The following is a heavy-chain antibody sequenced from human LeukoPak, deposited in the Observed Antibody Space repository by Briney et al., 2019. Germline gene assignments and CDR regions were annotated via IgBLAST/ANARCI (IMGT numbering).Heavy chain of an antibody. V-gene: IGHV1-18*01. CDR1: GYTFTSYG. D-gene: IGHD3-10*01. Sequence: ASLRLSCAASGYTFTSYGISWVRQAPGQGLEWIGWISAYNVNTNYAQNLQGRVTMTTDTSTSTAYMELRSLRSDDTAVYYCARDSGLLLWFGELLYNFDYWGQGTLVTVSS. CDR3: ARDSGLLLWFGELLYNFDY. J-gene: IGHJ4*02. CDR2: ISAYNVNT.